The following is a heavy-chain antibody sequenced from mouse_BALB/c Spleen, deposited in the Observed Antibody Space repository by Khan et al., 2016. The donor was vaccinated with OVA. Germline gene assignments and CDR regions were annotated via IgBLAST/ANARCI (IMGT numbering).Heavy chain of an antibody. Sequence: EVELVASGGGLVQPGGSRKLSCAASGFTFSSYGMHWVRPAPEKGLECIAYISGDRNTIYYADTVKGRFTISRDNPKNTLFLQMTSLMSEDTARYYCATSYFYGYYFDYWGPGTPLTVSS. J-gene: IGHJ2*01. CDR3: ATSYFYGYYFDY. CDR1: GFTFSSYG. D-gene: IGHD1-1*01. CDR2: ISGDRNTI. V-gene: IGHV5-17*02.